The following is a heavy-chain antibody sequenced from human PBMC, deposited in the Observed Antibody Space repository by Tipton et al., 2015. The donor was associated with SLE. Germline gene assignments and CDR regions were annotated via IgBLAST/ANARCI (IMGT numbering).Heavy chain of an antibody. Sequence: TLSLTCTVSGGSISSGDYYWSWIRQPPGKGLEWIGYIYYSGSTYYNPPLKSRVTISVDTSKNQFSLKLSSVTAADTAVYYCARGRWLESLDYWGQGTLVTVSS. CDR2: IYYSGST. J-gene: IGHJ4*02. D-gene: IGHD6-19*01. V-gene: IGHV4-30-4*01. CDR3: ARGRWLESLDY. CDR1: GGSISSGDYY.